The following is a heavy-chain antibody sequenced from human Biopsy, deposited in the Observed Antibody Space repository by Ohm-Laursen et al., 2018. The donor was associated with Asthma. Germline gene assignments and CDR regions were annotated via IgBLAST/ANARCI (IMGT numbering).Heavy chain of an antibody. J-gene: IGHJ4*02. CDR2: IIPIFGTS. D-gene: IGHD1-26*01. V-gene: IGHV1-69*06. CDR3: ARGGSYSSRRYYFDY. Sequence: SVKVSCKASGGTFSRYAISWVRQAPGQGLEWMGGIIPIFGTSNYAQKFQGRVTFTADKSTSTAYMELSSLRSEDTAVYYCARGGSYSSRRYYFDYWGQGTLVTVSS. CDR1: GGTFSRYA.